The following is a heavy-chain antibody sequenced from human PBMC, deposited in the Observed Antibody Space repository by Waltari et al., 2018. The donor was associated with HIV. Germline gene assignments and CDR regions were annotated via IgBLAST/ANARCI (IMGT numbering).Heavy chain of an antibody. V-gene: IGHV3-74*01. Sequence: EVQLVASGGGSVQPGGSLRLSCAAPGCPFPSYWFNWVRQDPGKGLVWGSRSNLNGSTTTYADSVKGRFTISRDNAKSTLYLQMSSLRAEDTAMYYCARDFRSPNGDFDYWGQGTLVSVSS. CDR3: ARDFRSPNGDFDY. CDR2: SNLNGSTT. CDR1: GCPFPSYW. D-gene: IGHD2-8*01. J-gene: IGHJ4*02.